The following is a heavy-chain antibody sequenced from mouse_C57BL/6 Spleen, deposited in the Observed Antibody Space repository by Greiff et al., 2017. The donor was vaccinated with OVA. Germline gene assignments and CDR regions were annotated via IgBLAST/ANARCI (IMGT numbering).Heavy chain of an antibody. Sequence: VQLQQPGAELVRPGSSVKLSCKASGYTFTSYWMHWVKQRPIQGLEWIGNIDPSDSETHYNQKFKDKATLTVDKSSSTAYMQLSSLTSEDSAVYHCASNYGSSPYAMDYWGQGTSVTVSS. CDR2: IDPSDSET. D-gene: IGHD1-1*01. V-gene: IGHV1-52*01. CDR1: GYTFTSYW. J-gene: IGHJ4*01. CDR3: ASNYGSSPYAMDY.